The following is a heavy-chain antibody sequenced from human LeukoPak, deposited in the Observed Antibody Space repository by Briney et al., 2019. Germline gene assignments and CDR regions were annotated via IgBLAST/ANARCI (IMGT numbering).Heavy chain of an antibody. V-gene: IGHV4-4*07. J-gene: IGHJ4*02. CDR3: ARDSARGGWLIDY. CDR2: IYTGGSA. CDR1: GGSISDFF. Sequence: SETLSLTCTVSGGSISDFFWNWIRQPAGKGLEWIGRIYTGGSAKYNPSLRSRVTMSLDTSKNQLSLELNSVTAADTAMYYCARDSARGGWLIDYWGQGKLVTVSS. D-gene: IGHD6-19*01.